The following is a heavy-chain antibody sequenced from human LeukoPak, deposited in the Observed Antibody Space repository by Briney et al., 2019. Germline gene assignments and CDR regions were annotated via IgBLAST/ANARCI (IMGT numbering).Heavy chain of an antibody. D-gene: IGHD1-26*01. Sequence: GRSLRLSCAASGFTFDDYAMHWVRQAPGKGLEWVSGISWNSGSIGYADSVKGRFTISRDNSKNTLYLQMNSLRAEDTAVYYCAKLSSPWELRDAFDIWGQGTMVTVSS. CDR3: AKLSSPWELRDAFDI. CDR2: ISWNSGSI. J-gene: IGHJ3*02. CDR1: GFTFDDYA. V-gene: IGHV3-9*01.